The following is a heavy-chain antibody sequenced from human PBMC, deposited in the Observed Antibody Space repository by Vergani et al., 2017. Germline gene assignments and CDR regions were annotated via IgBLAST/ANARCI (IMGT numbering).Heavy chain of an antibody. CDR2: INPSGGST. D-gene: IGHD6-13*01. V-gene: IGHV1-46*01. Sequence: QVQLVQSGAEVKKPGASVKVSCKASGYTFTSYYMHWVRQAPGQGLEWMGIINPSGGSTSYAQKFQGRVTMTRDTSTSTVYMELSSLRSEETAVYYCARDPGKLYSSSWYGAFDIWGQGTMVTVSS. CDR3: ARDPGKLYSSSWYGAFDI. CDR1: GYTFTSYY. J-gene: IGHJ3*02.